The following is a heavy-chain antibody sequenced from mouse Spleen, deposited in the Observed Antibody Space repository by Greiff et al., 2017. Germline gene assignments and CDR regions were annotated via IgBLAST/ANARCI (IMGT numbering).Heavy chain of an antibody. CDR3: ARVNYYGSRGYFDY. D-gene: IGHD1-1*01. CDR1: GYAFSSSW. J-gene: IGHJ2*01. V-gene: IGHV1-82*01. Sequence: QVQLQQSGPELVKPGASVKISCKASGYAFSSSWMNWVKQRPGKGLEWIGRIYPGDGDTNYNGKFKGKATLTADKSSSTAYMQLSSLTSEDSAVYFCARVNYYGSRGYFDYWGQGTTLTVSS. CDR2: IYPGDGDT.